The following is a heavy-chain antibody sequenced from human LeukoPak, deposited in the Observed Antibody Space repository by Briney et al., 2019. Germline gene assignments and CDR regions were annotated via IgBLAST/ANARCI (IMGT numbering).Heavy chain of an antibody. V-gene: IGHV4-31*03. J-gene: IGHJ4*02. CDR3: ARDTGYFDY. Sequence: PSETLSLTCTVSGGSISSGTYYWSWIRQHPGKGLEWIGDIYYSGSTYYNPSLKSRVTISLDTSKKRFSLKLSSVTAADTAVYYCARDTGYFDYWGQGTLVTVSS. CDR1: GGSISSGTYY. CDR2: IYYSGST. D-gene: IGHD4-11*01.